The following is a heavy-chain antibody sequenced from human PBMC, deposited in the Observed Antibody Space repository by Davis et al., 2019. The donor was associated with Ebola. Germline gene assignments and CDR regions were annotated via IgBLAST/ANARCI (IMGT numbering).Heavy chain of an antibody. CDR3: AKGGSGWPSDYSYGMGV. J-gene: IGHJ6*04. D-gene: IGHD6-19*01. CDR2: VTSSGGGT. V-gene: IGHV3-23*01. CDR1: GFVFSSYV. Sequence: GGSLRLSCAASGFVFSSYVMSWVRRAPGKGLEWVSAVTSSGGGTYYADSVKGRFTISRDNSKDTLYLQMHSLRVDDTAVYYCAKGGSGWPSDYSYGMGVWGKGTTVTVSS.